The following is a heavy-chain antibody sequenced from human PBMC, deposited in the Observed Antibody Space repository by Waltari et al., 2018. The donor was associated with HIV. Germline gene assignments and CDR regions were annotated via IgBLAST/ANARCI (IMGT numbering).Heavy chain of an antibody. J-gene: IGHJ4*02. CDR2: ISSSGSTI. CDR1: GLTFGTYE. Sequence: EVQVVESGGGLVQPGGCLRLSCAAFGLTFGTYEMNWVRQAPGKGLEWVSYISSSGSTIYYADSVKGRFTISRDNAKNSLYLQMNSLRAEDTAVYFCARDGSSYYGLDYWGRGTLVTVSS. CDR3: ARDGSSYYGLDY. D-gene: IGHD1-26*01. V-gene: IGHV3-48*03.